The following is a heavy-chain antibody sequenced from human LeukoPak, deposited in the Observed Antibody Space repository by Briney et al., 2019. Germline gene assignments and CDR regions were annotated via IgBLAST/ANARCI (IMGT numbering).Heavy chain of an antibody. V-gene: IGHV3-48*01. CDR3: AKAHHIAVAPLNWYFDL. CDR2: ISSSNSTI. J-gene: IGHJ2*01. D-gene: IGHD6-19*01. CDR1: GFTFSTYS. Sequence: TGGSLRLSCAASGFTFSTYSMNWVRQAPGKGLEWVSYISSSNSTIYYADSVKGRFTISRDNSKNTLYLQMNSLRAEDTAVYYCAKAHHIAVAPLNWYFDLWGRGTLVTVSS.